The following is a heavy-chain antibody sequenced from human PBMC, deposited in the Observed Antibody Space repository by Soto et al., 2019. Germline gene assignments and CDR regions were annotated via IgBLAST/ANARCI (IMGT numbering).Heavy chain of an antibody. CDR3: ARDRGRYYMDV. CDR2: IWYDGSNK. CDR1: GFTFSSYG. J-gene: IGHJ6*03. V-gene: IGHV3-33*01. Sequence: GGSLRLSCAASGFTFSSYGMHWVRQAPGKGLEWVVVIWYDGSNKYYADSVKGRFTISRDNSKNTLYLQMNSLRAEDTAVYYCARDRGRYYMDVWGKGTTVTVSS.